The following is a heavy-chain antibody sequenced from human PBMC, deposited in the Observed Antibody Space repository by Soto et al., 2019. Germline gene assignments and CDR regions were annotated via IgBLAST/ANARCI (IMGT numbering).Heavy chain of an antibody. CDR2: ISAYNGNT. CDR3: ARMGRGLLWFGESYYFDY. Sequence: QVQLVQSGAEVKKPGASVKVSCKASGYTFTSYGISWVRQAPGQGLEWMGWISAYNGNTNYAQKLQGRVTMTTDTSTSTAYMELRSLRSDDTAVYYCARMGRGLLWFGESYYFDYWGQGTLVTVSS. J-gene: IGHJ4*02. V-gene: IGHV1-18*01. CDR1: GYTFTSYG. D-gene: IGHD3-10*01.